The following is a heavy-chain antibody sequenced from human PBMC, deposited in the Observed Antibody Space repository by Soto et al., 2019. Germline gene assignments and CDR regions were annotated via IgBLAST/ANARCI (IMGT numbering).Heavy chain of an antibody. CDR3: ARTRFLEWLLDDY. D-gene: IGHD3-3*01. J-gene: IGHJ4*02. Sequence: APVKVSCQAFGYTFPSFDINWVRQAPGQGLEWMGWMNPNSGNTGYAQKFQGRVTMTRNTSISTAYMELSSLRSEDTAVYYCARTRFLEWLLDDYWGQGTLVTVSS. CDR1: GYTFPSFD. CDR2: MNPNSGNT. V-gene: IGHV1-8*01.